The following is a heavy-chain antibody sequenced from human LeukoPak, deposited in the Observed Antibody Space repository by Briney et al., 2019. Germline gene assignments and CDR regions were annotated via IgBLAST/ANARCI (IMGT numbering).Heavy chain of an antibody. CDR3: ASPCYYYHSGGPNAFDT. Sequence: PSETLSLTCTVSGGSISSGGYYWSWSRQHPGKGLEWIGYIYYSGSTYYNPSLKSRVTISVDTSKNQFSLKLSSVTAAETAVYFCASPCYYYHSGGPNAFDTWGQGTMVTVSS. V-gene: IGHV4-31*03. CDR2: IYYSGST. D-gene: IGHD3-22*01. J-gene: IGHJ3*02. CDR1: GGSISSGGYY.